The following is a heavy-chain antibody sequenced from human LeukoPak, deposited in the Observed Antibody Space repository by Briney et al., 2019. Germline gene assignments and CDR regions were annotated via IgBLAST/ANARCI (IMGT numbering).Heavy chain of an antibody. CDR3: ARDVEGGTFDI. V-gene: IGHV3-7*05. D-gene: IGHD3-16*01. J-gene: IGHJ3*02. CDR1: GFTFSRFW. Sequence: GGSLRLSCAASGFTFSRFWMNWDRQAPGRGLEWVANIDQSGGRNNYVDSVKGRFTISRDNAKNSLFLEMSSLRADDTAVYFCARDVEGGTFDIWGQGTTVTVSS. CDR2: IDQSGGRN.